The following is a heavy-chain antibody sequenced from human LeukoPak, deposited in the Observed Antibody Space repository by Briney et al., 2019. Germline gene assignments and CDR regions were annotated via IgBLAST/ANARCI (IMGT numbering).Heavy chain of an antibody. Sequence: GGSLRLSCAASGFTFSSYAMHWVRQVPGKGLEWVADISYDGSDKYHADSVKGRFTISRDNSKNTLYLQMNSLRAEDTAVYYCARDPNMYYFDSWGQGTLVTVSS. CDR2: ISYDGSDK. V-gene: IGHV3-30*04. CDR3: ARDPNMYYFDS. J-gene: IGHJ4*02. D-gene: IGHD2/OR15-2a*01. CDR1: GFTFSSYA.